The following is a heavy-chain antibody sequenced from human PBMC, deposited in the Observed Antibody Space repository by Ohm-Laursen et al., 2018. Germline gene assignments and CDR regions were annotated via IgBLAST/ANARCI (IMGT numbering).Heavy chain of an antibody. J-gene: IGHJ4*02. Sequence: SLRLSCAASGFTVSTKYMSWVRQAPGKGLEWASVVYADGSTYYADSVKGRFIISRDYSKNTLHLHMNSLRVEDTAVYYCARGPSTGGEGFLDYWGQGTRVTVSS. CDR3: ARGPSTGGEGFLDY. CDR1: GFTVSTKY. CDR2: VYADGST. D-gene: IGHD3-16*01. V-gene: IGHV3-66*01.